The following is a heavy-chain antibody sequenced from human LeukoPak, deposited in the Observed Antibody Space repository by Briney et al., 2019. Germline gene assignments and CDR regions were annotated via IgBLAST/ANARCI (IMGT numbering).Heavy chain of an antibody. J-gene: IGHJ6*02. V-gene: IGHV3-33*01. CDR2: IWYDGTNK. Sequence: PGRSLRLSCAASGFAFSIYGMYWVRQAPGKGLEWVAVIWYDGTNKYYGDSVEGRFTISRDNSKDTLYLQMNSLRAEDTAVYYCARNWNDVKSLNYYYFGIDVWGQGTTVTVSS. CDR1: GFAFSIYG. CDR3: ARNWNDVKSLNYYYFGIDV. D-gene: IGHD1-1*01.